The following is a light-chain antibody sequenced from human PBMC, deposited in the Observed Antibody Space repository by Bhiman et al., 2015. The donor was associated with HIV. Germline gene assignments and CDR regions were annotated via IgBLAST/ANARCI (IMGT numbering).Light chain of an antibody. CDR3: NSRDSSGHHV. J-gene: IGLJ1*01. CDR1: SLRTYY. V-gene: IGLV3-19*01. Sequence: SSELTQDPAVSVALGQTVRITCQGDSLRTYYATWYQQKPGQAPILVIFGKNNRPSGIPDRFSGSSSGNTASLTITGAQAEDEADYYCNSRDSSGHHVFGTGTKVTVL. CDR2: GKN.